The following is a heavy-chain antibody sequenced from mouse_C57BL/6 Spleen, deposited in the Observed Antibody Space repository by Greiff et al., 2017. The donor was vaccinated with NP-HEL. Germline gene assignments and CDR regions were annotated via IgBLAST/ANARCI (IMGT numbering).Heavy chain of an antibody. J-gene: IGHJ2*01. CDR1: GYTFTSYT. CDR3: AREGTAQATLDY. Sequence: QVQLQQSGAELARPGASVKMSCKASGYTFTSYTMHWVKQRPGQGLEWIGYINPSSGYTKYNQKFKDKATLTADKSSSTAYMQLSSLTSEDSAVYYCAREGTAQATLDYWGQGTTLTVSS. V-gene: IGHV1-4*01. D-gene: IGHD3-2*02. CDR2: INPSSGYT.